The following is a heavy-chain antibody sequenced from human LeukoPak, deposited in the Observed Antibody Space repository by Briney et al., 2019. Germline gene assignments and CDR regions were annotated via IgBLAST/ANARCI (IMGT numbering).Heavy chain of an antibody. CDR1: GYTFTGYC. D-gene: IGHD1-26*01. V-gene: IGHV1-2*02. CDR3: ARSQRAEGSTTYYYYYYYMDV. Sequence: ASVKVSCKASGYTFTGYCMHWVRQAPGQGLEWMGWINPNSGGTNYAQKFQGRVTMTRDTSISTAYMELSRLRSDDTAVYYCARSQRAEGSTTYYYYYYYMDVWGKGTTVTVSS. CDR2: INPNSGGT. J-gene: IGHJ6*03.